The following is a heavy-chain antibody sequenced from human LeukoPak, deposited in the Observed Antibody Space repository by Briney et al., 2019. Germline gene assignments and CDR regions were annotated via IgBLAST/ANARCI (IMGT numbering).Heavy chain of an antibody. V-gene: IGHV3-7*01. Sequence: GGTLRLSCAASGFTFSSYGMSWVRQIPGKGLEWVANIKQDGSEKNYLDSVKGRFTISRDNTKNSLFLQMNSLRVEDTALYYCANLETWGQGTLVTVSS. CDR2: IKQDGSEK. J-gene: IGHJ4*02. CDR1: GFTFSSYG. CDR3: ANLET.